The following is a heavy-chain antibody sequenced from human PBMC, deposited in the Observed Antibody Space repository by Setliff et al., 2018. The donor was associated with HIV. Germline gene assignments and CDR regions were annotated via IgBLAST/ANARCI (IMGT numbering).Heavy chain of an antibody. CDR2: IYYNGNA. CDR3: ASRVYYYDSRGYLREEGFDP. D-gene: IGHD3-22*01. Sequence: SETLSLTCAVSGGSMRSSGYSWTWIRQAPGKGLEWVGYIYYNGNAYYNPSLKSRVTISVDTSKNQFSLKLNSVTAADTAVYYCASRVYYYDSRGYLREEGFDPWGQGTLVTVSS. V-gene: IGHV4-30-2*01. J-gene: IGHJ5*02. CDR1: GGSMRSSGYS.